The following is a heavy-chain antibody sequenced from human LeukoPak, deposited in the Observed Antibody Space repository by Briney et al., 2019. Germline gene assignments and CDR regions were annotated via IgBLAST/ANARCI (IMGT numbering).Heavy chain of an antibody. V-gene: IGHV3-11*04. CDR2: ISFSGSPT. CDR3: ARDDSSGYYYDY. D-gene: IGHD3-22*01. Sequence: GGSLRLSCAASGFTFSDYYMSWIRQAPGKGLEWVSYISFSGSPTQYADSVKGRFTISRDNAKNSLYLQMNSLRAEDTAVYYCARDDSSGYYYDYWGQGTLVTVSS. J-gene: IGHJ4*02. CDR1: GFTFSDYY.